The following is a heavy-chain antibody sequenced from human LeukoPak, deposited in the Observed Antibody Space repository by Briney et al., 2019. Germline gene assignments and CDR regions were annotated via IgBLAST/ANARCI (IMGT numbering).Heavy chain of an antibody. CDR1: GGTFSSYA. CDR2: IIPIFGTA. Sequence: SVKVSCKASGGTFSSYAISWVRQAPGQGLEWMGGIIPIFGTANYAQKFQGRVTITADESTSTANMELSSLRSEDTAVYYCALNIAARPGYFDPWGQGTLVTVSS. V-gene: IGHV1-69*13. D-gene: IGHD6-6*01. J-gene: IGHJ5*02. CDR3: ALNIAARPGYFDP.